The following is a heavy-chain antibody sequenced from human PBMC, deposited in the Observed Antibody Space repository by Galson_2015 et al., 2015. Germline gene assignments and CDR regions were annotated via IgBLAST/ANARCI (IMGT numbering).Heavy chain of an antibody. CDR1: GYTLTELS. CDR2: FDPEDGET. D-gene: IGHD6-13*01. J-gene: IGHJ6*02. Sequence: SVKVSCKVSGYTLTELSMHWVRQAPGKGLEWMGGFDPEDGETIYAQKFQGRVTMTEDTSTDTAYMELSSLRSEDTAVYYCATDLRPVRIAAAGSQNYYYGMDVWGQGTTVTVSS. V-gene: IGHV1-24*01. CDR3: ATDLRPVRIAAAGSQNYYYGMDV.